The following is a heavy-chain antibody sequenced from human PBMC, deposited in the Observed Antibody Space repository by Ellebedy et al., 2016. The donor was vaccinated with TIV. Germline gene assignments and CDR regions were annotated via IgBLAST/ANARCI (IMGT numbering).Heavy chain of an antibody. CDR1: GYTLTELS. J-gene: IGHJ4*02. Sequence: ASVKVSCKVSGYTLTELSMHWVRQAPGKGLEWMGGFDPEDGETVYAQKFQGRVTMTEDTSTDTAYMELSSLRSEDTAVYYCATDAPYSYGLVYFDYWGQGTLVTVSS. V-gene: IGHV1-24*01. CDR3: ATDAPYSYGLVYFDY. D-gene: IGHD5-18*01. CDR2: FDPEDGET.